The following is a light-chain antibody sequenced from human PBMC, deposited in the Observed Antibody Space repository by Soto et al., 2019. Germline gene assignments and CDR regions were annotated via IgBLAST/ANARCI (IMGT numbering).Light chain of an antibody. CDR3: QQYHIYSRYT. V-gene: IGKV1-5*03. J-gene: IGKJ2*01. CDR2: KES. CDR1: QSISSW. Sequence: DIQMTQSPSTLSASVGDRVTITCRASQSISSWLAWYQEKPGKAPKLLIYKESSLESGVPSRFSGSGSGTEFTLTISSLHPDDFATHYRQQYHIYSRYTFGQGTKVEIK.